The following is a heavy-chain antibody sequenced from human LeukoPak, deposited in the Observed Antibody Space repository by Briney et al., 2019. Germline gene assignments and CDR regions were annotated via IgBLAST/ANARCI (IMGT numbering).Heavy chain of an antibody. Sequence: GGSLRLSCVASGFTFGDYFMSWIRQAPGKGLEWLSYISDSGTTIYYADSVKGRFTISRDNAKNSLYLQMNSLRAEDTAMYYCARDGYSSNSFDPWGQGTLVTVSS. CDR2: ISDSGTTI. CDR3: ARDGYSSNSFDP. CDR1: GFTFGDYF. V-gene: IGHV3-11*04. J-gene: IGHJ5*02. D-gene: IGHD5-18*01.